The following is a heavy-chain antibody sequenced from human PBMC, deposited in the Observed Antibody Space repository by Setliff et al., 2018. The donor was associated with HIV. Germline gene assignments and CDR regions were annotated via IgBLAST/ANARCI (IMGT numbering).Heavy chain of an antibody. Sequence: GGSLRLSCVGSGFTFSSSAMNWVRQAPGKGLEWVSTISGSGGTTYYADSVRGRFTISRDNLKNTINLELNSLRVEDTAMYYCAKGGVINAGSIVFDYWGRGTLVTVSS. CDR1: GFTFSSSA. D-gene: IGHD3-16*02. CDR2: ISGSGGTT. V-gene: IGHV3-23*01. CDR3: AKGGVINAGSIVFDY. J-gene: IGHJ4*02.